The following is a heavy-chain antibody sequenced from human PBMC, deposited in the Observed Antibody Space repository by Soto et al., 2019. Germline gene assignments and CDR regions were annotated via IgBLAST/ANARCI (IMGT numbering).Heavy chain of an antibody. D-gene: IGHD1-26*01. CDR3: AGSVSPIVGARVGAFDI. CDR2: IIPIFGTA. Sequence: ASVKVSCKASGGTFSSYAISWVRQAPGQGLEWMGGIIPIFGTANYAQKFQGRVTITADESTSTAYMELSSLRSEDTAVYYCAGSVSPIVGARVGAFDIWGQGTMVTVSS. V-gene: IGHV1-69*13. CDR1: GGTFSSYA. J-gene: IGHJ3*02.